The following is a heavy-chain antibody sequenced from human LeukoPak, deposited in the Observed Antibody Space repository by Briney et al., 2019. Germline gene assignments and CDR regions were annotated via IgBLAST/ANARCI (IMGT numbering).Heavy chain of an antibody. J-gene: IGHJ6*04. CDR1: GFTFSSYE. D-gene: IGHD3-9*01. Sequence: PGGSLRLSCAASGFTFSSYEMNWVRQAPGKGLEWVSYISSSGSTIYYADSVKGRFTISRDNAKNSLYLQMNSLRAEDTAVYYCARETPYDILTGSYNYYYYYGMDVWGKGTTVTVSS. CDR3: ARETPYDILTGSYNYYYYYGMDV. V-gene: IGHV3-48*03. CDR2: ISSSGSTI.